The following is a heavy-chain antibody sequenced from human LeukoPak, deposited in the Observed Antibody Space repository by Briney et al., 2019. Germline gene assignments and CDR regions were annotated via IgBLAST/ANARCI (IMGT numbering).Heavy chain of an antibody. CDR1: GGTFSSYA. CDR3: ARVGSLAYCGGDCYSDVDY. Sequence: ASVKVSCKASGGTFSSYAISWVRQAPGQGLEWMGGIIPIFGTANYAQKFQGRVTITADESTSTAYMELSSLRSEDTAVYYCARVGSLAYCGGDCYSDVDYWGQGTLVTVSS. CDR2: IIPIFGTA. J-gene: IGHJ4*02. D-gene: IGHD2-21*02. V-gene: IGHV1-69*13.